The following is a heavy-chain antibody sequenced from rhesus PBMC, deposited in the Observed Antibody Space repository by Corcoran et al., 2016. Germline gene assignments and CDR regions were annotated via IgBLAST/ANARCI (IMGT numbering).Heavy chain of an antibody. CDR2: INPYDDNT. D-gene: IGHD3-34*01. CDR3: ATTGVNINGYFAF. CDR1: GYSFTDYY. V-gene: IGHV1S2*01. J-gene: IGHJ1*01. Sequence: QVQLVQSGAEVKKPGSSVKVSCKTSGYSFTDYYIHWVRQAPRQGLEWMGWINPYDDNTKYAQTFQGRVTMTRDTSTTTAYMELTSLRSDDSAVYFCATTGVNINGYFAFWGQGALV.